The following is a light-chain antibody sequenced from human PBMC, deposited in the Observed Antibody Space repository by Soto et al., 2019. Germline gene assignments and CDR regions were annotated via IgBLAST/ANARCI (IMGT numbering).Light chain of an antibody. J-gene: IGKJ4*01. CDR1: QRISSY. CDR2: AAS. V-gene: IGKV1-39*01. CDR3: QQSYSGPLT. Sequence: DSQMTQSPSSLSASVGDRVTITFRASQRISSYLNWNQQKPGKAPKLLIYAASSLQSRDPSSFSGIRSGTDVTHSISSLPPEDFATYYCQQSYSGPLTFGGVTKVEIK.